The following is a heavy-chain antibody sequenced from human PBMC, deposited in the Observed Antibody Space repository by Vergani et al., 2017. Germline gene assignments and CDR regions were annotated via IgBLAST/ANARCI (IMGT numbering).Heavy chain of an antibody. V-gene: IGHV3-9*01. Sequence: EVQLVESGGGLVQPGRSLRLSCAASGFTFDDYAMHWVRQAPGKGLEWVSGISWNSGSIGYADSVKGRFPISRDNAKNSLYLQMNSLRAEDTALYYCAKDAGTLWYFQHWGQGTLVTVSS. D-gene: IGHD6-13*01. J-gene: IGHJ1*01. CDR3: AKDAGTLWYFQH. CDR1: GFTFDDYA. CDR2: ISWNSGSI.